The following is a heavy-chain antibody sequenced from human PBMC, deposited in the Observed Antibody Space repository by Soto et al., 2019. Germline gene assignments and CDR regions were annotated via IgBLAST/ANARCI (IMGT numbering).Heavy chain of an antibody. CDR2: ISSSSSYI. V-gene: IGHV3-21*01. Sequence: EVQLVESGGGLVKPGGSLRLSCAASGFTFSSYSMNWVRQAPGKGLEWVSSISSSSSYIYYADSVKGRFTISRDNAKNSLYLQMNSLRAEDTAVYYCARDHGKSSYFDYWGQGTLVTVSS. CDR3: ARDHGKSSYFDY. CDR1: GFTFSSYS. J-gene: IGHJ4*02. D-gene: IGHD1-26*01.